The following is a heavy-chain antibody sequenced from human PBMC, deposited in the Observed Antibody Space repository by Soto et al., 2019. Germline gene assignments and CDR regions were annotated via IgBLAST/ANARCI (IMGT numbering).Heavy chain of an antibody. J-gene: IGHJ3*02. V-gene: IGHV5-51*01. D-gene: IGHD3-22*01. CDR1: GYSFTSYW. CDR2: IYPGDSDT. Sequence: GESLKISCKGSGYSFTSYWIGWVRQMPGKGLEWMGIIYPGDSDTRYSPSFRGQVTISADKSISTAYLQWSSLKASDTAMYYCARENYYDSSGPAVDAFDICGQGTMVTVSS. CDR3: ARENYYDSSGPAVDAFDI.